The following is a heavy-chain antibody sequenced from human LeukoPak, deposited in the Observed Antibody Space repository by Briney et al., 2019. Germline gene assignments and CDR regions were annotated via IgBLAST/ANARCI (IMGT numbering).Heavy chain of an antibody. J-gene: IGHJ4*02. CDR3: ASRPELMVYDPVGY. D-gene: IGHD2-8*01. CDR2: IRYDGSNK. CDR1: GFTFSSYG. V-gene: IGHV3-30*02. Sequence: GGSLRLSCAASGFTFSSYGMHWVRQAPGKGLEWVAFIRYDGSNKYYADSVKGRFTISRDNSKNTLYLQMNSLRAEDTAVYYCASRPELMVYDPVGYWGQGTLVTVSS.